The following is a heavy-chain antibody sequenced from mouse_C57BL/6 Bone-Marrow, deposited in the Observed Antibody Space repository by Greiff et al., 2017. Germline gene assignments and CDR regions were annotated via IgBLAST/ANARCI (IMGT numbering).Heavy chain of an antibody. V-gene: IGHV5-12*01. Sequence: EVKLEESGGGLVQPGGSLKLSCAASGFTFSDYYMYWVRQTPEKRLEWVAYISNGGGSTYYPDTVKGRFTISRDNAKNTLYLQMSRLKSEDTAMYYCARRIYYYPYYAMDYWGQGTSVTVSS. J-gene: IGHJ4*01. CDR2: ISNGGGST. D-gene: IGHD1-1*01. CDR1: GFTFSDYY. CDR3: ARRIYYYPYYAMDY.